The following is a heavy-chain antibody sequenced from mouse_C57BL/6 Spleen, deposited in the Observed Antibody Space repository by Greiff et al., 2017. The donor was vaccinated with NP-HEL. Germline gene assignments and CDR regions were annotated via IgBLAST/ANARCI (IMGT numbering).Heavy chain of an antibody. D-gene: IGHD1-1*01. CDR3: ARGFLITTVVVPFDY. J-gene: IGHJ2*01. CDR1: GYTFTSYW. Sequence: QVQLKQPGTELVKPGASVKLSCKASGYTFTSYWMHWVKQRPGQGLEWIGNINPSNGGTNYNEKFKSKATLTVDKSSSTAYMQLSSLTSEDSAVYYCARGFLITTVVVPFDYWGQGTTLTVSS. CDR2: INPSNGGT. V-gene: IGHV1-53*01.